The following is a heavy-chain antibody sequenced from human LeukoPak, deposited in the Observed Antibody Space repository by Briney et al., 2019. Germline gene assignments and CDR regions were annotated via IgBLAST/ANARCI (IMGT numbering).Heavy chain of an antibody. V-gene: IGHV3-15*01. D-gene: IGHD3-10*01. J-gene: IGHJ4*02. CDR1: GFTCCNAW. CDR2: IKSNTDGGTT. CDR3: TTGPYDYGSGTYYH. Sequence: GVYLRFTCSGSGFTCCNAWRSWVRPAPGMGLEWVSRIKSNTDGGTTEYAAPVNGTFTISRDDSKNTLYVQMNSLKTEDTAVYYCTTGPYDYGSGTYYHWGQGTLVTVSS.